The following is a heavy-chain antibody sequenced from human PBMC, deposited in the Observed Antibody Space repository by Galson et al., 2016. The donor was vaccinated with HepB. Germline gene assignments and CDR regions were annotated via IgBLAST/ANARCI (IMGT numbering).Heavy chain of an antibody. CDR1: GCTFTTYD. D-gene: IGHD3-10*01. CDR3: VRNLPHTGDFVS. J-gene: IGHJ5*01. Sequence: SVKVSCKASGCTFTTYDTNWVRQATGQGLEWLGWMNPNSGDTGYALKFQGRATMTRDTSISTAYMELSSLISEDTAVYYCVRNLPHTGDFVSWGQGTLVTVSS. CDR2: MNPNSGDT. V-gene: IGHV1-8*01.